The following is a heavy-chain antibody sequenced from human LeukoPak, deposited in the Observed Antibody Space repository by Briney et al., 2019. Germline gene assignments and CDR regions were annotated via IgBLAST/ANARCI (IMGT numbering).Heavy chain of an antibody. CDR1: GGSISSYY. CDR2: IYHSGST. Sequence: SETLSLTCTVSGGSISSYYWGWIRQPPGKGLEWIGSIYHSGSTYYNPSLKSRVTMSVETSKNQFSLNLRSVTPEDTAVYYCARNLIPEQLVLNFWGQGTLVTVSS. J-gene: IGHJ4*02. V-gene: IGHV4-39*07. D-gene: IGHD6-13*01. CDR3: ARNLIPEQLVLNF.